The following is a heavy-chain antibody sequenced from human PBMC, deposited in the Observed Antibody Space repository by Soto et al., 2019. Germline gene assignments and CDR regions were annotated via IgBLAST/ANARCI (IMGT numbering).Heavy chain of an antibody. J-gene: IGHJ4*02. CDR1: GGSFSGYY. Sequence: SETLSLTCAVYGGSFSGYYWSWIRPPPGKGLEWIGEINHSGSTNYNPSLKSRVTISVDTSKNQFSLKLSSVTAADTAVYYCARHDGSSRELFDYWGQGTLVTVSS. CDR2: INHSGST. D-gene: IGHD6-13*01. V-gene: IGHV4-34*01. CDR3: ARHDGSSRELFDY.